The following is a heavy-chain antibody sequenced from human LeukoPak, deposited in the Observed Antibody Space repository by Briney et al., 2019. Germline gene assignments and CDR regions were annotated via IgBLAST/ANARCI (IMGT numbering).Heavy chain of an antibody. J-gene: IGHJ4*02. CDR3: ARGGSYNFDY. CDR2: FDPEDGET. V-gene: IGHV1-24*01. D-gene: IGHD1-26*01. CDR1: GYTLTELS. Sequence: ASVKVSCKVSGYTLTELSMHWVRQAPGKGLEWMGGFDPEDGETIYAQKFQGRVTITTDESTSTAYMELSSLRSEDAAVYYCARGGSYNFDYWGQGTLVTVSS.